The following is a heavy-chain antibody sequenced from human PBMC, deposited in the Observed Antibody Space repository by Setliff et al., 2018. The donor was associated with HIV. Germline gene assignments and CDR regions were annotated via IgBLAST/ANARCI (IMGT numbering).Heavy chain of an antibody. J-gene: IGHJ6*03. V-gene: IGHV1-69*13. CDR1: GGPFTSA. Sequence: ASVKVSCKASGGPFTSAFNWVRQVPGQGLEWMGGIIPIFGTANYAQNFGGRVTIAADQSTTTSYLQLYSLRFEDTAIYYCASDSPAARFEELEDHYYYFMDVWGKGTTVTVSS. CDR2: IIPIFGTA. D-gene: IGHD3-10*01. CDR3: ASDSPAARFEELEDHYYYFMDV.